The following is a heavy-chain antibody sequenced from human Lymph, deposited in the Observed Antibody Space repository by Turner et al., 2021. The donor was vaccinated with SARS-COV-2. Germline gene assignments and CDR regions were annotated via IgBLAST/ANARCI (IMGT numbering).Heavy chain of an antibody. Sequence: QVQLLESGGVVVQPGRSLRLSCAASGFTFSIYAMHSVRQAPGKGLEWVAVISYDGRNKYYEDYVKGRFTISRDNSKNKLYLQMNSLRAEDTAVYYCARAGSGSDLSWFDPWGQGTLVTVSS. V-gene: IGHV3-30*04. D-gene: IGHD1-26*01. CDR1: GFTFSIYA. CDR3: ARAGSGSDLSWFDP. CDR2: ISYDGRNK. J-gene: IGHJ5*02.